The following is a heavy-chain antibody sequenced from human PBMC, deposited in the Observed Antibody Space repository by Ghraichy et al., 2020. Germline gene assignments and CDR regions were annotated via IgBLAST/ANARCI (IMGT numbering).Heavy chain of an antibody. CDR1: GFNFTASW. CDR3: ARDRAYKSFDY. J-gene: IGHJ4*02. Sequence: GGSLRLSCVASGFNFTASWMNWVRQAPGKGLEWVAGIKQDGSETYHVDSVKGRLTISRDNAKNSLYLQMNSLRVEDTAVYYCARDRAYKSFDYWGQGILVSVSS. CDR2: IKQDGSET. V-gene: IGHV3-7*03. D-gene: IGHD5-24*01.